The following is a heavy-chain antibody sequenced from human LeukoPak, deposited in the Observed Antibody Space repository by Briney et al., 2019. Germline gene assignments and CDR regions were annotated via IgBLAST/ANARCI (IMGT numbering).Heavy chain of an antibody. Sequence: GGSLRLSCAASEFTFSKYWMHWVRQAPGKGLVWVSGINSDGSSTEYADSVKGRFTISRDNSKNTLYLQMNSLRAEDTAVYYCAKVSDEGDFDYWGQGTLVTVSS. CDR3: AKVSDEGDFDY. J-gene: IGHJ4*02. CDR1: EFTFSKYW. V-gene: IGHV3-74*03. CDR2: INSDGSST. D-gene: IGHD3-16*01.